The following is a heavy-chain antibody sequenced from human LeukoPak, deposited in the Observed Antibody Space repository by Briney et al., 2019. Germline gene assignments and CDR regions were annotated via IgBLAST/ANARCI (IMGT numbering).Heavy chain of an antibody. CDR2: INPSGGST. V-gene: IGHV1-46*01. J-gene: IGHJ4*02. Sequence: ASVKVSCKASGYTFTSYYMHWVRQAPGQGLEWMGIINPSGGSTSYAQKFQGRVTMTRDTSTSTVYMELSSLRSGDTAVYYCARDNGARYYDSSGYYVLVYWGQGTLVTVSS. CDR3: ARDNGARYYDSSGYYVLVY. CDR1: GYTFTSYY. D-gene: IGHD3-22*01.